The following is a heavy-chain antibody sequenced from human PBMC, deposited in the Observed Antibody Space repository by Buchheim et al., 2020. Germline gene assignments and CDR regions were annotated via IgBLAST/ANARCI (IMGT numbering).Heavy chain of an antibody. Sequence: QVQLQESGPGLVKPSETLSLTCTVSGGSISSYYWSWIRQPPGKGLEWIGYIYYSGSTNYNPSLKSRVTISVDTSKNQFSLQLSSVTAADTAVYYCARSGGDFWSGYYFRFDPWGQGTL. CDR1: GGSISSYY. CDR3: ARSGGDFWSGYYFRFDP. V-gene: IGHV4-59*08. CDR2: IYYSGST. D-gene: IGHD3-3*01. J-gene: IGHJ5*02.